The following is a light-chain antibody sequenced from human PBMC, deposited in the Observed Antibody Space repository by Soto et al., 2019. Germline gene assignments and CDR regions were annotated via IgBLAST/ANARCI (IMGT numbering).Light chain of an antibody. V-gene: IGKV3-15*01. Sequence: EIVMTQSPVTLSVSPGERATLSCRASQSVSSKLAWYQHKPGRAPKLLIYDASTRATGIPARFSGSGSGAEFTLTISSLQSEDFAVYYCQQYNIWPSYTFGQGIKLEI. CDR1: QSVSSK. CDR3: QQYNIWPSYT. CDR2: DAS. J-gene: IGKJ2*01.